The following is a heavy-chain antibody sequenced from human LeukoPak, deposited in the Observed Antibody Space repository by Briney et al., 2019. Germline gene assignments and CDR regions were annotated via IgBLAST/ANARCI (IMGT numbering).Heavy chain of an antibody. Sequence: ASVKVSCKASGYTFTSYGISWVRQAPGQGLEWMGWISAYNGNTNYAQKLQGRVTMTTDTSTSTAYMELRSLRSDDTAVYYCAGDGFVVPAAIELDYWGQGTLVTVSS. J-gene: IGHJ4*02. D-gene: IGHD2-2*01. V-gene: IGHV1-18*01. CDR2: ISAYNGNT. CDR3: AGDGFVVPAAIELDY. CDR1: GYTFTSYG.